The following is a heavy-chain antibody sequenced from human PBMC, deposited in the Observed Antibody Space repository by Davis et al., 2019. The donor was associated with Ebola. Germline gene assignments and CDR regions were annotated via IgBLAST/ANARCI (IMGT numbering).Heavy chain of an antibody. D-gene: IGHD3-9*01. Sequence: SDPLSLTCAAHGGPFSGFYWSWIRKPQGKGLEWIGEINHSGSTNYNPSLKSRVTISVDTSKDQFSLKLRSVTDSDTAVYYCARTRLAILTGQSICGMDVWGQGTTVTVSS. V-gene: IGHV4-34*01. CDR3: ARTRLAILTGQSICGMDV. CDR1: GGPFSGFY. J-gene: IGHJ6*02. CDR2: INHSGST.